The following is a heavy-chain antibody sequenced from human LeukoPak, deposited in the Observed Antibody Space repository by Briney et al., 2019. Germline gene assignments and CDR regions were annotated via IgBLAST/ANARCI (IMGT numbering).Heavy chain of an antibody. CDR2: ISGSGGST. D-gene: IGHD6-19*01. V-gene: IGHV3-23*01. Sequence: PGGSLRLSCAASGFTFSSYAMSWVRQAPGKGLEGVSAISGSGGSTYYADSVKGRFTISRDNSKNTLYLQMNSLRAEDTAVYYCAKRPIGIAVAGSFDYWGQGTLVTVSS. J-gene: IGHJ4*02. CDR1: GFTFSSYA. CDR3: AKRPIGIAVAGSFDY.